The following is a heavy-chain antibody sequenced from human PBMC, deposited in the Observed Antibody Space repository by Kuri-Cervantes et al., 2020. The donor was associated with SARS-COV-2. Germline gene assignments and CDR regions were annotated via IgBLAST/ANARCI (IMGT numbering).Heavy chain of an antibody. CDR1: GFTFSSYS. J-gene: IGHJ5*02. CDR2: ISSSSSTI. CDR3: ARDQGKQQRGWA. V-gene: IGHV3-48*01. Sequence: GGSRRLSCAASGFTFSSYSMNWVRQAPGKGLEWVSYISSSSSTIYYADSVKGRFTISRDNAKNSLYLQMNSLRADDTAVYYCARDQGKQQRGWAWGQGTLVTVSS. D-gene: IGHD6-13*01.